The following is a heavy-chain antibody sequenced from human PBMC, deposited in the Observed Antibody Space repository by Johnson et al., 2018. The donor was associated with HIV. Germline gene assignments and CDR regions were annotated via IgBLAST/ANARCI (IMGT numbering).Heavy chain of an antibody. Sequence: VQLVESGGGVVQPGRSLRLSCAASGFTFSDYYMSWIRQAPGKGLEWVAFISFDGNNEYYAASVKGRSTISRDNSNNTLYLHMNSLRTEDTAVYFCVRGRITLKGVDLRGGAFDIWGQGTMVTVSS. CDR1: GFTFSDYY. CDR3: VRGRITLKGVDLRGGAFDI. D-gene: IGHD3-22*01. CDR2: ISFDGNNE. V-gene: IGHV3-30-3*01. J-gene: IGHJ3*02.